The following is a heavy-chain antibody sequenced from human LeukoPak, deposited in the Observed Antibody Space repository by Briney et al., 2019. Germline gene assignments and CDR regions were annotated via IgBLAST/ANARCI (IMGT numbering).Heavy chain of an antibody. J-gene: IGHJ4*02. CDR1: GLIDSSNY. V-gene: IGHV3-66*01. CDR3: TRVRIEVAGWVPFDY. Sequence: PGGSLRLFCAVSGLIDSSNYMSWVRRAPGGAREWVSIIYSGGNTYYADSVKGRFTISRDISKNTVSLQMNSLRAEDTAVYYCTRVRIEVAGWVPFDYWGQGTLVSVSS. CDR2: IYSGGNT. D-gene: IGHD6-19*01.